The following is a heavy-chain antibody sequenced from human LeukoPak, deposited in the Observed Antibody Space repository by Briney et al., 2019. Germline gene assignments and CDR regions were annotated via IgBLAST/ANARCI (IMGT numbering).Heavy chain of an antibody. CDR2: IKQDGSEQ. J-gene: IGHJ4*02. Sequence: GGSLRLSCAASGFTFSSYWMSWVRQAPGKGLEWVANIKQDGSEQYYVDSVKGRFTISRDNAKNSLFLQMNSLRGEDTAVYYCARGPIDKVVAGTFFGHWGQGTVVTVSS. V-gene: IGHV3-7*05. CDR3: ARGPIDKVVAGTFFGH. CDR1: GFTFSSYW. D-gene: IGHD6-19*01.